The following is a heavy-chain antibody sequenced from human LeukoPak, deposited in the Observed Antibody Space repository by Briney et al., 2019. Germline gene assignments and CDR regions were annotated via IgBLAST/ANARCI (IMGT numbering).Heavy chain of an antibody. CDR3: ARITNYYGSGSYYPGAFDI. Sequence: SGPALVKPTQTLTLTCTFSGFSLSTSGMCVSWIRQPPGKALEWLARIDWDDDKYYSTSLKTRLTISKDTSKNQVVLTMTNMDPVDTATYYCARITNYYGSGSYYPGAFDIWGQGTMVTVSS. V-gene: IGHV2-70*11. CDR1: GFSLSTSGMC. J-gene: IGHJ3*02. D-gene: IGHD3-10*01. CDR2: IDWDDDK.